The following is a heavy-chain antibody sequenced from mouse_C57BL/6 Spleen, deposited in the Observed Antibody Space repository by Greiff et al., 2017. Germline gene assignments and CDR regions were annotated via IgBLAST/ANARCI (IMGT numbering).Heavy chain of an antibody. D-gene: IGHD4-1*01. CDR2: IWSGGST. CDR3: ARTGVYYFDY. Sequence: QVQLKESGPGLVQPSQSLSITCTVSGFSLTSYGVHWVRQSPGKGLEWRGVIWSGGSTDYNAAFISRLSISKDNSKSQVFFKMNSLQADDTAIYYCARTGVYYFDYWGQGTTLTVSS. J-gene: IGHJ2*01. CDR1: GFSLTSYG. V-gene: IGHV2-2*01.